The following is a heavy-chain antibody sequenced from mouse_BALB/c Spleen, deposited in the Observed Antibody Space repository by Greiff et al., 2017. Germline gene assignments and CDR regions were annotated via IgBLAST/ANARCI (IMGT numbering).Heavy chain of an antibody. D-gene: IGHD2-14*01. CDR3: ARSTYYRYDGGLAY. CDR1: GFNIKDTY. Sequence: EVQLQQSGAELVKPGASVKLSCTASGFNIKDTYMHWVKQRPEQGLEWIGRIDPANGNTKYDPKFQGKATITADTSSNTAYLQLSSLTSEDTAVYYCARSTYYRYDGGLAYWGQGTLVTVSA. J-gene: IGHJ3*01. V-gene: IGHV14-3*02. CDR2: IDPANGNT.